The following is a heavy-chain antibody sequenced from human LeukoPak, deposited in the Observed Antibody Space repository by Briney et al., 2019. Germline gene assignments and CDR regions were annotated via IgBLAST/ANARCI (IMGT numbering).Heavy chain of an antibody. CDR2: INPNSGGT. V-gene: IGHV1-2*02. D-gene: IGHD2-2*01. Sequence: ASVKVSCKASGYTFTGYYMHWVRQAPGQGLEWMGWINPNSGGTNYAQKFQGRVTMTRDTSISTAYMELCRLRSDDTAVYYCARVSEAVVVPGFWGQGTLVTVSS. CDR3: ARVSEAVVVPGF. J-gene: IGHJ4*02. CDR1: GYTFTGYY.